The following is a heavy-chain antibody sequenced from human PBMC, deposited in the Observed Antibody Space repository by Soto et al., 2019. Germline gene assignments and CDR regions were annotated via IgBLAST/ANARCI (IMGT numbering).Heavy chain of an antibody. CDR1: GFTFSNAW. CDR2: IKSKTDGGTT. CDR3: TTDIVLVPAAIWLDY. Sequence: GGSLRLSCAASGFTFSNAWMNWVRQAPGKGLEWVGRIKSKTDGGTTDYAAPVKGRFTISRDDSKNTLYLQMNSLKTEDTAVYYCTTDIVLVPAAIWLDYWGQGTLVTVSS. V-gene: IGHV3-15*07. D-gene: IGHD2-2*01. J-gene: IGHJ4*02.